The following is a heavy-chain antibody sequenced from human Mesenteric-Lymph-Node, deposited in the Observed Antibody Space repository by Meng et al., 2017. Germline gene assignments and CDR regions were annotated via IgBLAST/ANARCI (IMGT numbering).Heavy chain of an antibody. CDR2: ISGSGGTA. Sequence: ETLSLTCTVSGGSISSSSYYWGWVRQTPGKGLEWVSGISGSGGTAYYADSVKGRFTISRDNSKNTVSLQMDSLRAEDTAVYYCAKGKRAQLYLSPFDIWGQGTMVTVSS. J-gene: IGHJ3*02. CDR1: GGSISSSSYY. V-gene: IGHV3-23*01. CDR3: AKGKRAQLYLSPFDI. D-gene: IGHD5-18*01.